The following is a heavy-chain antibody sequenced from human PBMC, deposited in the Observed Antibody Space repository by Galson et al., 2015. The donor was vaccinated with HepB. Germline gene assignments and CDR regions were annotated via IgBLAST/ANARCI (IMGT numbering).Heavy chain of an antibody. J-gene: IGHJ4*02. V-gene: IGHV4-39*01. D-gene: IGHD3-22*01. CDR2: IYYSGST. Sequence: ETLSLTCTVSGGSISSSSYYWGWIRQPPGKGLEWIGSIYYSGSTYYNPSLKSRVTISVDTSKNQFSLKLSSVTAADTAVYYCARQWPGGYYDSSGFDFDYWGQGTLVTVSS. CDR1: GGSISSSSYY. CDR3: ARQWPGGYYDSSGFDFDY.